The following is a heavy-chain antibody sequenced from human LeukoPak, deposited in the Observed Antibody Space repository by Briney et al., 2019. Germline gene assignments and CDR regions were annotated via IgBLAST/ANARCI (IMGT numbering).Heavy chain of an antibody. CDR3: AREGGAAIDY. J-gene: IGHJ4*02. V-gene: IGHV4-59*13. CDR2: IYYSGST. CDR1: GGSISSYY. Sequence: SETLSLTCTVSGGSISSYYWSWFRRPPGKGLEWIGYIYYSGSTNYNPSLKSRVTISVDTSKNQFSLKLGSVTAADTAVYYCAREGGAAIDYWGQGTLVTVSS. D-gene: IGHD3-16*01.